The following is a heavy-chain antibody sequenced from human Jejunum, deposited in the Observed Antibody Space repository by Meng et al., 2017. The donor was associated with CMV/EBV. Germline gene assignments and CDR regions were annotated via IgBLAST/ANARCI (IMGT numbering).Heavy chain of an antibody. CDR1: GASIGRGDYY. Sequence: LRQSAPGSLHPSHTPPPPCSVSGASIGRGDYYWSWIRQPPGKGLGWIGYIHDTGSTYYNPSLKSRVDISLGTSRNHFSLTLSSVTAEDTAVYFCARGSIFVSFDSWGQGTLVTVSS. D-gene: IGHD3-3*01. CDR2: IHDTGST. J-gene: IGHJ4*02. CDR3: ARGSIFVSFDS. V-gene: IGHV4-30-4*08.